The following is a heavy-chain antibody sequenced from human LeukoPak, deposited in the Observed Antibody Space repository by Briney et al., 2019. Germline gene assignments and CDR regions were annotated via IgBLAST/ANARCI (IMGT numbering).Heavy chain of an antibody. CDR2: VYYSGTT. J-gene: IGHJ4*02. CDR3: ARDETKPAAGLEY. D-gene: IGHD6-13*01. CDR1: GASVSCGRYY. V-gene: IGHV4-61*01. Sequence: PSETLSLTCTVSGASVSCGRYYWPWIRQPPGKGLEWIGYVYYSGTTNYNPSLKSRVTISIDLSKNQFSLKLSSVTAADTAIYYCARDETKPAAGLEYWGQGALVTVSS.